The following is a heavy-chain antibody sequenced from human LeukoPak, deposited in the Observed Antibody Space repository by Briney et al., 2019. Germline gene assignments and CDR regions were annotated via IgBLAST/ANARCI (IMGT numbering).Heavy chain of an antibody. CDR3: ARGRRMIYYDMDV. D-gene: IGHD2-15*01. CDR2: IKHDGSEM. CDR1: GFTFTTYW. J-gene: IGHJ6*02. V-gene: IGHV3-7*01. Sequence: QSGGSLRLSCVASGFTFTTYWMSWVRQAPGKGLEWVANIKHDGSEMWYADSVKGRFTISRDNAKTSLFLQMNSLRAEDTAVYYCARGRRMIYYDMDVWGQGTTVTVSS.